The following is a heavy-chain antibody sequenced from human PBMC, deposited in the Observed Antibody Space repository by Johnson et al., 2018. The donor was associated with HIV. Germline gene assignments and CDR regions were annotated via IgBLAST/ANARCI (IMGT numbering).Heavy chain of an antibody. Sequence: HVQLVESGGGVVPPGRSLRLSCVASGFTFSNYGMHWVHQAPGKGLEWVAAVWYDGSNKYYANSVKGRFTISRDNSKNTLYLQMNSLRAEDTAVYYCARAEGDYYDSGGWGPDAFDIWGQGTMVTVSS. J-gene: IGHJ3*02. D-gene: IGHD3-22*01. CDR1: GFTFSNYG. V-gene: IGHV3-33*01. CDR2: VWYDGSNK. CDR3: ARAEGDYYDSGGWGPDAFDI.